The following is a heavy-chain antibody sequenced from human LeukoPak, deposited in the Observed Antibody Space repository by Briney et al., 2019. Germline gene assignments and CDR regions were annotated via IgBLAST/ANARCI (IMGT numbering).Heavy chain of an antibody. CDR3: ARDRMP. J-gene: IGHJ4*02. CDR2: IYTSGST. D-gene: IGHD2-2*01. CDR1: GGSISSGSYY. Sequence: SETLSLTCTVSGGSISSGSYYWSWIRQPAGKGLEWIGRIYTSGSTNYNPSLKSRVTISVDTSKNQFSLKLTSVTAADTAVYYCARDRMPWGQGILVTVSS. V-gene: IGHV4-61*02.